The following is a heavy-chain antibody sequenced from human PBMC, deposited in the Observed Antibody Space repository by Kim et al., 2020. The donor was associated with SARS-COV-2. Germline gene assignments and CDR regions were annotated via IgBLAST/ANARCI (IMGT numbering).Heavy chain of an antibody. D-gene: IGHD6-25*01. CDR3: AKDHGSSGWPTFDY. V-gene: IGHV3-23*01. CDR2: VNNGGNA. Sequence: GGSLRLSCSASGFIFGNYAMSWVRQAPGKGPEWVASVNNGGNAYYGDSAKGRFSISRDNAKNTLDLQLNNLRAEDMALYYCAKDHGSSGWPTFDYWGQGT. J-gene: IGHJ4*02. CDR1: GFIFGNYA.